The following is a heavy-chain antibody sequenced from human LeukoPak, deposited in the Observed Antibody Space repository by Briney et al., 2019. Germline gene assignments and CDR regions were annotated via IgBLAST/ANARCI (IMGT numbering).Heavy chain of an antibody. CDR1: GGSISSYY. CDR2: IYYSGST. D-gene: IGHD6-6*01. V-gene: IGHV4-59*12. J-gene: IGHJ5*02. CDR3: AREEQLGGEGDWFDP. Sequence: SETLSLTCTVSGGSISSYYWSWIRQPPGKGLEWIGYIYYSGSTNYNPSLKSRVTISVDTSKDQFSLKLSSVTAADTAVYYCAREEQLGGEGDWFDPWGQGTLVTVSS.